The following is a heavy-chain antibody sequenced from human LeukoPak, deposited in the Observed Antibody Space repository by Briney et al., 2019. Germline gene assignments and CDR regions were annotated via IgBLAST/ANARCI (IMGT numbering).Heavy chain of an antibody. J-gene: IGHJ4*02. CDR3: ARHGGLLWFGESHLDY. CDR2: INHSGST. V-gene: IGHV4-34*01. D-gene: IGHD3-10*01. Sequence: SETLSLTCAVYGGSFSGYYWSWIRQPPGKGLEWIGEINHSGSTNYNASLKSRVTISVDTSKNQFSLKLSSVTAADTAVYYCARHGGLLWFGESHLDYWGQGTLVTVSS. CDR1: GGSFSGYY.